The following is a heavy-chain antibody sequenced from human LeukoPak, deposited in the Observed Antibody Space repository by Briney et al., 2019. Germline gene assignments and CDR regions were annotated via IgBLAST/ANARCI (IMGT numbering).Heavy chain of an antibody. J-gene: IGHJ4*02. V-gene: IGHV3-23*01. CDR1: GFTLSSYA. CDR2: ISGGGGST. Sequence: GGSLRLSCAASGFTLSSYAMYWVRQAPGKGLEWVSAISGGGGSTYYADSVKGRFTISGDNSKNTLHLQMYSLRAEDTAVYYCVKDQRTGWGIFDYWGQGALVTVSS. CDR3: VKDQRTGWGIFDY. D-gene: IGHD3/OR15-3a*01.